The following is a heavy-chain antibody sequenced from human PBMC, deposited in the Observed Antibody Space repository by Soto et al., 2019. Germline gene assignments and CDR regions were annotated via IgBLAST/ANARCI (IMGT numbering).Heavy chain of an antibody. D-gene: IGHD3-22*01. J-gene: IGHJ4*02. CDR3: ARVALGDDSSGYYYVLLDY. Sequence: PSETLSLTCTVSGGSISSGGYYWSWIRQHPGKGLEWIGYIYYSGSTYYNPSLKSRVTISVDTSKNQFSLKLSSVTAADTAVYYCARVALGDDSSGYYYVLLDYWGQGTLVTVSS. CDR1: GGSISSGGYY. CDR2: IYYSGST. V-gene: IGHV4-31*03.